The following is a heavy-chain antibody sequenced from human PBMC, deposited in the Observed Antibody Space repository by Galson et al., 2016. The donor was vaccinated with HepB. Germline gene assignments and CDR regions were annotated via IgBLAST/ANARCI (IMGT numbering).Heavy chain of an antibody. D-gene: IGHD3-10*01. CDR2: IYYSGST. CDR3: AREELGRWGPGFDY. J-gene: IGHJ4*02. V-gene: IGHV4-31*03. Sequence: TLSLTCTVSGGSISSYGHYWSWIRQHPGKGLEWIGYIYYSGSTYYNPSLKSRVTISVDTSKNQFSLRLSSVTAADTAVYYCAREELGRWGPGFDYWGQGTLVTVSS. CDR1: GGSISSYGHY.